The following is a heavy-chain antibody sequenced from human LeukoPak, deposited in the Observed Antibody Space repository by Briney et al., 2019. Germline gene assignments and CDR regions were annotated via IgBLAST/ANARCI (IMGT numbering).Heavy chain of an antibody. CDR2: IYSGGST. D-gene: IGHD4-17*01. CDR1: GFTVSSNY. CDR3: AKGRNEDGDAALNY. V-gene: IGHV3-66*01. Sequence: PGGSLRLSCAVSGFTVSSNYMSWVRQAPGKGLEWVSVIYSGGSTYYADSVKGRFTISRDNSKNTLYLQMNSLRAEDTAAYHCAKGRNEDGDAALNYWGQGTLVTVSS. J-gene: IGHJ4*02.